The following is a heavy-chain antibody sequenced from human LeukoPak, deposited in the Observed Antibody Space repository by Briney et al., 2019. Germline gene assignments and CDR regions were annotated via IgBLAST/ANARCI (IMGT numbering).Heavy chain of an antibody. V-gene: IGHV3-53*01. CDR2: IYGAGAT. CDR3: ARLLPASRHYFDD. CDR1: GLTVSSEY. J-gene: IGHJ4*02. Sequence: PGGSLRLSCAAYGLTVSSEYLAWVRQAPGKGLEWISVIYGAGATYYADSVQGRFTISRDTYSNALYLQMNSLRVEDTAVYQCARLLPASRHYFDDWGQGTLVTVSS. D-gene: IGHD2-15*01.